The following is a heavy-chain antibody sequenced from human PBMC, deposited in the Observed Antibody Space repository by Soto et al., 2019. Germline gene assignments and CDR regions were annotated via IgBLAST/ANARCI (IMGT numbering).Heavy chain of an antibody. J-gene: IGHJ4*02. D-gene: IGHD4-17*01. CDR3: AHYDHGVLVY. CDR2: IYWDDDT. CDR1: GFSLRTSCVG. V-gene: IGHV2-5*02. Sequence: GSGPKAGEPEPNLKPSCTFSGFSLRTSCVGVTWLSQPPGKALEWLALIYWDDDTRYSPSLKNRLTITKDTSKNQVVLTMTNMDPVDTATYYCAHYDHGVLVYWGQGSSVIVSS.